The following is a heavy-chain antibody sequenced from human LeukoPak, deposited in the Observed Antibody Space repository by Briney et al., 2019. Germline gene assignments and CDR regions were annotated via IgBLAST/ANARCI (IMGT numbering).Heavy chain of an antibody. J-gene: IGHJ5*02. Sequence: SETLSLTCTVSGGSVSSGSHYWSWIRQPPGKGLEWIGYIYYSGSTNYNPSLKSRVTISVDTSKNQFSLKLSSVTAADTAVYYCAREALRPSRWFDPWGQGTLVTVSS. CDR2: IYYSGST. D-gene: IGHD4-17*01. V-gene: IGHV4-61*01. CDR1: GGSVSSGSHY. CDR3: AREALRPSRWFDP.